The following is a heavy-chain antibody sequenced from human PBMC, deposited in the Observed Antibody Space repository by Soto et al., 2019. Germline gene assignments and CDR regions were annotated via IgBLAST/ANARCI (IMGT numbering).Heavy chain of an antibody. CDR1: GFTFNNQG. J-gene: IGHJ4*02. D-gene: IGHD3-9*01. V-gene: IGHV3-23*01. Sequence: EVHLLESGGGLVQPGGSLRLSCAASGFTFNNQGMSWVRQAPGKGLDWVAAISGSGGLIYYADSVKGRFTISRDNSKNTLYLQMKSLRAEDSAVYYCVKDQDYDILTGYYVGSDYWGQGTLVTVSS. CDR2: ISGSGGLI. CDR3: VKDQDYDILTGYYVGSDY.